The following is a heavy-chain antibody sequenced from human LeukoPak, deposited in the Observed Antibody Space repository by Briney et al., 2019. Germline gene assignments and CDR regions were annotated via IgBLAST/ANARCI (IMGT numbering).Heavy chain of an antibody. Sequence: PPETLSLTCTVSGGSISSYYWSWIRQPPGKGLEWIGYIYYSGSTNYNPSLKSRVTISVDTSKNQFSLKLSSVTAADTAVYYCARSYGDYFDYWGQGTLVTVSS. CDR3: ARSYGDYFDY. CDR1: GGSISSYY. D-gene: IGHD3-10*01. CDR2: IYYSGST. J-gene: IGHJ4*02. V-gene: IGHV4-59*01.